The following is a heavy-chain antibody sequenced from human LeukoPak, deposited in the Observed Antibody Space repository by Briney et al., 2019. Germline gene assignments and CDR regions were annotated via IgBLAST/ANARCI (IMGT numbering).Heavy chain of an antibody. CDR2: ISSSGTVI. Sequence: GGSLRLSCAASGFTFTVYYMSWIRQAPGKGLEWVSYISSSGTVIYYGDSVKGRFTISRDNAKKSLYLQMNGLRAEDTAVYYCARDYNCWGQGTLVTVSS. V-gene: IGHV3-11*01. D-gene: IGHD3-10*01. CDR3: ARDYNC. J-gene: IGHJ4*02. CDR1: GFTFTVYY.